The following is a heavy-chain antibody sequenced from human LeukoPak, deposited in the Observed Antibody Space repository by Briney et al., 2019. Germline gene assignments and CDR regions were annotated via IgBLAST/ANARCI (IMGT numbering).Heavy chain of an antibody. CDR1: GGSISSSSYY. CDR3: ARSGDTVTTAPDY. CDR2: IYYSGST. D-gene: IGHD4-17*01. V-gene: IGHV4-39*07. Sequence: LETLSLTCTVSGGSISSSSYYWGWIRQPPGKGLEWIGSIYYSGSTYYNPSLKSRVTISVDTSKNQFSLKLSSVTAADTAVYYCARSGDTVTTAPDYWGQGTLVTVSS. J-gene: IGHJ4*02.